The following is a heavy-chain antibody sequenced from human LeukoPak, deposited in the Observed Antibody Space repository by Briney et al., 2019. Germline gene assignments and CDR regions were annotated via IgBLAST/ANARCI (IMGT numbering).Heavy chain of an antibody. CDR2: IYSGGST. CDR3: ARGRLRSATILDY. V-gene: IGHV3-66*01. Sequence: RGSLRLSCAASGFTVSSNYMSWVRQAPGKGLEWVSVIYSGGSTYYADSVKGRFTISRDNSKNTLYLQMNSLRAEDTAVYYCARGRLRSATILDYWGQGTLVTVSS. CDR1: GFTVSSNY. J-gene: IGHJ4*02. D-gene: IGHD5-12*01.